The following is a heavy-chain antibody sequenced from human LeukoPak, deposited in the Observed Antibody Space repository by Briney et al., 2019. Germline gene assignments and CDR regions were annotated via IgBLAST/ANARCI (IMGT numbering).Heavy chain of an antibody. J-gene: IGHJ4*02. CDR1: GGSISSGSYY. Sequence: SETLSLTCTVSGGSISSGSYYWSWIRQPAGKGLEWIGRIHTSGITNYNPSLKSRVTISVVTSKNQFSLKLSSVTAADTAVYYCASKAPVGWFYFDYWGQGTLVTVSS. V-gene: IGHV4-61*02. D-gene: IGHD1-26*01. CDR2: IHTSGIT. CDR3: ASKAPVGWFYFDY.